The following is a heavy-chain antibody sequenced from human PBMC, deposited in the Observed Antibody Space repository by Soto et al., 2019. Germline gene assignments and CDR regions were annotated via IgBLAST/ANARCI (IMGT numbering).Heavy chain of an antibody. Sequence: QVHLMQSGAEVKSPGASVRVSCKASGYTFSSYGVSWVRQAPGQGLEFMGWISVYNGHTNYAQKFQGRVTMTTDTSTSTAYMELRSLRSADTAVYFCARCDFGDYVRPLDHWGQGTLVTVSA. CDR2: ISVYNGHT. CDR1: GYTFSSYG. CDR3: ARCDFGDYVRPLDH. J-gene: IGHJ4*02. D-gene: IGHD4-17*01. V-gene: IGHV1-18*01.